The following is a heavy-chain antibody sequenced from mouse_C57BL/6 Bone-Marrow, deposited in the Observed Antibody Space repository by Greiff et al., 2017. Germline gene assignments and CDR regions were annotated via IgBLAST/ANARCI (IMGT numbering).Heavy chain of an antibody. CDR3: AREGDYSNYDAMDY. CDR1: GFTFSSYA. V-gene: IGHV5-4*01. J-gene: IGHJ4*01. D-gene: IGHD2-5*01. Sequence: EVKLQESGGGLVKPGGSLKLSCAASGFTFSSYAMSWVRQTPEKRLEWVATISDGGSYTYYPDNVKGRFTISRDNAKNNLYLQMSHLKSEDTAMYYCAREGDYSNYDAMDYWGQGTSVTVSS. CDR2: ISDGGSYT.